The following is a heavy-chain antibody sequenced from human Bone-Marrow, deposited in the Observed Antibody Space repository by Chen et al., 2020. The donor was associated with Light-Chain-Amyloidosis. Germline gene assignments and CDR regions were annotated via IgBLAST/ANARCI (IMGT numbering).Heavy chain of an antibody. CDR2: IYYSGST. CDR3: ARMFDWLSNPYFDY. D-gene: IGHD3-9*01. CDR1: GGSISCYY. V-gene: IGHV4-59*01. Sequence: QVQLQESGPGLVKPSETLSLTCTVPGGSISCYYWSWIRQPPGKGLEWIGYIYYSGSTNYNPSLKSRVTISVDTSKNQFSLKLSSVTAADTAVYYCARMFDWLSNPYFDYWGQGTLVTVSS. J-gene: IGHJ4*02.